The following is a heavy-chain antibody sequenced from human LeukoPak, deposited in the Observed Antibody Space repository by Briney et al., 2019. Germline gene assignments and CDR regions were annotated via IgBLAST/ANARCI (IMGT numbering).Heavy chain of an antibody. CDR1: GGSISSYY. J-gene: IGHJ4*02. CDR3: ARSEVRGVIGY. D-gene: IGHD3-10*01. CDR2: IYYSGST. V-gene: IGHV4-59*01. Sequence: SETLSLTCTVSGGSISSYYWSWIRQPPGKGLEWIGYIYYSGSTNYNPSLKSRVTISVDTSKNQFSLKLSSVTAADTAVYYCARSEVRGVIGYWGQGTLVTVSS.